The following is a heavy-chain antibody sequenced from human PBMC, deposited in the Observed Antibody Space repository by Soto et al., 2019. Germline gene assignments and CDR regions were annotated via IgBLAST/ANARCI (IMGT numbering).Heavy chain of an antibody. CDR3: ARHTTVTPHSWGYYFDY. CDR2: IYYSGST. V-gene: IGHV4-39*01. CDR1: GGSISSSSYY. Sequence: KTSETLSLTCTVSGGSISSSSYYWGWIRQPPGKGLEWIGSIYYSGSTYYNPSLKNRVTISVDTSKNQFSLKLSSVTAADTAVYYCARHTTVTPHSWGYYFDYWGQGALVTVSS. D-gene: IGHD4-17*01. J-gene: IGHJ4*02.